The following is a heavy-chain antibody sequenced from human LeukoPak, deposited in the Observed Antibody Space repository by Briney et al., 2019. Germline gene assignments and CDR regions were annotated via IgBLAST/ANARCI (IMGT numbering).Heavy chain of an antibody. J-gene: IGHJ3*02. CDR3: ARHERDASLDHALDI. CDR1: GGSFSGYY. Sequence: SETLSLTCAVYGGSFSGYYWSWIRQPPGKGLEWIGEINHSGSTNYNPSLKSRVTISVDTSKNQFSLKLSSVTAADTAVYYCARHERDASLDHALDIWGQGTMVTVSS. V-gene: IGHV4-34*01. D-gene: IGHD5-24*01. CDR2: INHSGST.